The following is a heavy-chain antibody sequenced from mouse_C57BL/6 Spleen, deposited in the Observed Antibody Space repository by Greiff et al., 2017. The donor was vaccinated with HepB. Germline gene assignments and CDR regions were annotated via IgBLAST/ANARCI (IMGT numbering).Heavy chain of an antibody. CDR2: IHPNSGST. CDR3: ARRGGLYYDYDEAWFAY. CDR1: GYTFTSYW. V-gene: IGHV1-64*01. D-gene: IGHD2-4*01. Sequence: QVHVKQPGAELVKPGASVKLSCKASGYTFTSYWMHWVKQRPGQGLEWIGMIHPNSGSTNYNEKFKSKATLTVDKSSSTAYMQLSSLTSEDSAVYYCARRGGLYYDYDEAWFAYWGQGTLVTVSA. J-gene: IGHJ3*01.